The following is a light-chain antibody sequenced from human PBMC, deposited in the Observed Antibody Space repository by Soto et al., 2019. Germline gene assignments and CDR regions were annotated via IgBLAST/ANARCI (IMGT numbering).Light chain of an antibody. V-gene: IGLV2-14*01. CDR1: SGDIGSYNR. Sequence: QSALTQPASVSGSPGQSITISCTGTSGDIGSYNRVSWYQQHPGKAPKLIIYEVTDRPSGVSNRLSGSKSGNTASLTISGLQAEDEAEYYCSSYTNIKTRACVFGTGTKLTVL. CDR3: SSYTNIKTRACV. CDR2: EVT. J-gene: IGLJ1*01.